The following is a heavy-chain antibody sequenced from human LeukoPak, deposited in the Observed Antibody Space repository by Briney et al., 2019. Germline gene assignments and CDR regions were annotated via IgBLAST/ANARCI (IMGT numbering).Heavy chain of an antibody. CDR2: IIPIFGTA. D-gene: IGHD3-10*01. CDR1: GGTFSSYA. V-gene: IGHV1-69*13. J-gene: IGHJ4*02. CDR3: AKVVRGVIGGYYFDY. Sequence: ASVKVSCKASGGTFSSYAISWVRQAPGQGLEWMGGIIPIFGTANYAQKFQGRVTITADESTSTAYMELSSLRSEDTAVYYCAKVVRGVIGGYYFDYWGQGTLVTVSS.